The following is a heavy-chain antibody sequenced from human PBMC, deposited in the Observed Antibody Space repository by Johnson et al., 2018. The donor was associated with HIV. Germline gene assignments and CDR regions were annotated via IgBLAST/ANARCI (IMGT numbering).Heavy chain of an antibody. J-gene: IGHJ3*02. CDR3: ARDQSDIVVVVAASDAFDI. Sequence: VQLVESGGGLVKPGGSLRLSCAASGFTFSDYYMSWIRQAPGKGLECVSYISRSGSTIYYADSVKGRFTISRDNAKNSLYLQMNSLRAEDTAVYYCARDQSDIVVVVAASDAFDIWGQGTMVTVSS. D-gene: IGHD2-15*01. CDR2: ISRSGSTI. CDR1: GFTFSDYY. V-gene: IGHV3-11*04.